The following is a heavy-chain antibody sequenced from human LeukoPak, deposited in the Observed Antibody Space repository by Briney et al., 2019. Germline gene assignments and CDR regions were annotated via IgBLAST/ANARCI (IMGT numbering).Heavy chain of an antibody. V-gene: IGHV3-15*01. CDR1: GFTFSDAW. CDR3: TQSQCRSDCYGYNWFDP. D-gene: IGHD2-21*02. J-gene: IGHJ5*02. CDR2: IRSKTDGETA. Sequence: VKPGGSLRLSCAASGFTFSDAWMSWVRQAPGKGLEWVGRIRSKTDGETADYAAPVKGRFTISRDDSKNTLYLQMNSLETEDTAVYYCTQSQCRSDCYGYNWFDPWGQGTLVTVSS.